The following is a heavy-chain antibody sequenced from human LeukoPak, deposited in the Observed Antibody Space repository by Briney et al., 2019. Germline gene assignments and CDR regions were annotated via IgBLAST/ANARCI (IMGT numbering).Heavy chain of an antibody. CDR3: ARERSGSCYSPNDY. D-gene: IGHD2-15*01. CDR1: GFTFSNYA. V-gene: IGHV3-23*01. Sequence: GGSLRLSCAASGFTFSNYAMSWVPQAPGKVLEWVSAICGSGDTTYYADSVNGRFTISRDTSKNTLYLQMNSLRAEDTAIYYCARERSGSCYSPNDYWGQGTLVTVSS. CDR2: ICGSGDTT. J-gene: IGHJ4*02.